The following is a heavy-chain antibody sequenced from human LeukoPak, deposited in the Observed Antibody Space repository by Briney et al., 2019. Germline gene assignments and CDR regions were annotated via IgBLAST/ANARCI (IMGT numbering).Heavy chain of an antibody. J-gene: IGHJ4*02. Sequence: PSETLSLTCAVYGGSFSGYYRCWIRQPPGKGLEWIGEINHSGSTNYNPSLKSRVTISVDTSKNQFSLKLSSVTAADTAVYYCARLALGDYWGQGTLVTVSS. V-gene: IGHV4-34*01. CDR1: GGSFSGYY. D-gene: IGHD7-27*01. CDR3: ARLALGDY. CDR2: INHSGST.